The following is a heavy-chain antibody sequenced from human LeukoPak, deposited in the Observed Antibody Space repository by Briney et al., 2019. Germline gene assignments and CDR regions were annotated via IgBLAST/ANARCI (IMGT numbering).Heavy chain of an antibody. CDR3: ARQPLNSGSYFDY. J-gene: IGHJ4*02. D-gene: IGHD1-26*01. CDR1: GGSISSSSCY. CDR2: IYYSGST. V-gene: IGHV4-39*01. Sequence: SETLSLTCTVSGGSISSSSCYWGWIRQPPGKGLEWIGSIYYSGSTYYNPSLKSRVTISVDTSKNQFSLKLSSVTAADTAVYYCARQPLNSGSYFDYWGQGTLVTVSS.